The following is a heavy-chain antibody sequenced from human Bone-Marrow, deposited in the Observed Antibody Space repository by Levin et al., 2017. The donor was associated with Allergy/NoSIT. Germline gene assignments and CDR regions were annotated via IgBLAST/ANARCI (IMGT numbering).Heavy chain of an antibody. V-gene: IGHV3-33*01. CDR3: ARNYDFWSGFLAGYETGGLDV. D-gene: IGHD3-3*01. J-gene: IGHJ6*02. Sequence: GESLKISCVASGFTFSSYAMHWVRQAPGKGLEWVAVIWFDGSSEYYGESVRGRFAISRDNSKNTLYLEMHSLRVEDTAVYFCARNYDFWSGFLAGYETGGLDVWGQGTTVTVSS. CDR1: GFTFSSYA. CDR2: IWFDGSSE.